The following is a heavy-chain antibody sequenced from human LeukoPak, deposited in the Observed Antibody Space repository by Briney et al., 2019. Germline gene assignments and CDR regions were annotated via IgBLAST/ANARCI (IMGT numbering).Heavy chain of an antibody. CDR2: ISSSSSYI. D-gene: IGHD3-22*01. Sequence: GGSLRLSCAASGFTFSSYSMNWVRQAPGKGLEWVSSISSSSSYIYYADSVKGRFTISRDNDKNSLYLQMNSLRAEDTAVYYCARDRYDSSGYYIDYWGQGTLVTVSS. V-gene: IGHV3-21*01. CDR1: GFTFSSYS. J-gene: IGHJ4*02. CDR3: ARDRYDSSGYYIDY.